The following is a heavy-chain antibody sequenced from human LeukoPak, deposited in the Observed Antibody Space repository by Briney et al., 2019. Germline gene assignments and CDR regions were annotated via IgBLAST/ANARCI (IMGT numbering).Heavy chain of an antibody. Sequence: APVKVSCKASGYTFTSYYMHWVRQAPGQGLEWMGIINPSGGSTSYAQKLQGRVTMTTDTSTSTAYMELRSLRSDDTAVYYCARYGSSYYYGMDVWGQGTTVTVSS. D-gene: IGHD4-17*01. CDR2: INPSGGST. CDR1: GYTFTSYY. J-gene: IGHJ6*02. V-gene: IGHV1-46*01. CDR3: ARYGSSYYYGMDV.